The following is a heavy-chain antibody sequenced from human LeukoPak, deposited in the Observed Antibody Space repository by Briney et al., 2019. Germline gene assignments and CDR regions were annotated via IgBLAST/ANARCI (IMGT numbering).Heavy chain of an antibody. J-gene: IGHJ4*02. V-gene: IGHV3-11*05. D-gene: IGHD3-10*01. Sequence: GGSLRLSCAASGFTFSDYYMSWIRQAPGKGLVWVSYISSSSSYTNYADSVKGRFTISRDNAKNSLYLQMNSLRAEDTAVYYCARAFGFGELYYFDYWGQGTLVTVSS. CDR1: GFTFSDYY. CDR3: ARAFGFGELYYFDY. CDR2: ISSSSSYT.